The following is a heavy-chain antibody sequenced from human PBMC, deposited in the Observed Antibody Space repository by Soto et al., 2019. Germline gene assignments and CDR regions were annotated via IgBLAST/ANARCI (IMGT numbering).Heavy chain of an antibody. Sequence: QVQLVESGGGVVQPGRSLRLSCAASGFTFSSYAMHWVRQAPGKGLEWVAVISYDGSNKYYADSVKGRFTISRDNSKNTLYLQMNSLRAEDTAVYYCASDIVVVPAANFDYWGQGTLVTVSS. J-gene: IGHJ4*02. D-gene: IGHD2-2*01. CDR2: ISYDGSNK. CDR3: ASDIVVVPAANFDY. CDR1: GFTFSSYA. V-gene: IGHV3-30-3*01.